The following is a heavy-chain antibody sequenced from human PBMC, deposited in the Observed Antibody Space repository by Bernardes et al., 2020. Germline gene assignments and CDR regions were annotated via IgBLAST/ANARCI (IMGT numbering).Heavy chain of an antibody. V-gene: IGHV3-23*01. J-gene: IGHJ4*02. CDR2: ISASGGST. Sequence: GGSLRLSCAASGFTFSSYAMNWVRQAPGRGLERVSGISASGGSTYYADSVKGRFTISRDNSKNTLYLQMNSLRAEDTAVYYCAKGDGYNYRQFDYWGQGTLVTVSS. D-gene: IGHD5-12*01. CDR3: AKGDGYNYRQFDY. CDR1: GFTFSSYA.